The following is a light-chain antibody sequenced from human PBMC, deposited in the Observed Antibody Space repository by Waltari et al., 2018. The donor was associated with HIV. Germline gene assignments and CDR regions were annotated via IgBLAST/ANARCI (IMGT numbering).Light chain of an antibody. V-gene: IGKV1-5*03. Sequence: DIQMTQSPSIVSASLGDRVTITCRASQSISTWLAWYQQRPGKAPDIMIYKASTLEGGVPSRFSGSGSGAEFSLSISNLQSNDSATYYCQQYDSSPSTFGQGTKLEI. CDR1: QSISTW. CDR3: QQYDSSPST. J-gene: IGKJ2*01. CDR2: KAS.